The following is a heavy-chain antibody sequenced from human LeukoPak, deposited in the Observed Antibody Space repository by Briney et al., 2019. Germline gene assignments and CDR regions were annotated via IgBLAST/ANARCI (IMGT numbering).Heavy chain of an antibody. CDR3: ARERDIVVVTAISWYFDL. J-gene: IGHJ2*01. Sequence: ASVKVSCEASGYTFTGYYMHWVRQAPGQGLEWMGWINPNSGGTNYAQKFQGRVTMTRDTSISTAYMELSRLRSDDTAVYYCARERDIVVVTAISWYFDLWGRGTLVTVSS. CDR2: INPNSGGT. V-gene: IGHV1-2*02. CDR1: GYTFTGYY. D-gene: IGHD2-21*02.